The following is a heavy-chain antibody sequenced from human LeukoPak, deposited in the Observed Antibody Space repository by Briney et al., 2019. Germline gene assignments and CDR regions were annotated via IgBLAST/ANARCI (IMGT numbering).Heavy chain of an antibody. J-gene: IGHJ5*02. Sequence: LETLSLTCSVSGGSVTSGGFYWGWLRQPPGKGPEWIATIYYTGSTYYNPSLNSRVTVSIDTSKNQFSLRLTSVTATDTAAYHRARHSGSGSLSRPFDPWGQGTLVTVSS. CDR3: ARHSGSGSLSRPFDP. V-gene: IGHV4-39*01. CDR2: IYYTGST. CDR1: GGSVTSGGFY. D-gene: IGHD3-10*01.